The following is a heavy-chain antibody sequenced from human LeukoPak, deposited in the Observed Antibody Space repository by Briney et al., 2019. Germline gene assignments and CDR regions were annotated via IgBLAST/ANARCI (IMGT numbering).Heavy chain of an antibody. D-gene: IGHD2-15*01. J-gene: IGHJ6*03. V-gene: IGHV1-18*01. CDR3: ARAEGVVVAAHIDV. CDR2: ISGYNGNT. CDR1: GYTFTRYG. Sequence: ASVKVSCKASGYTFTRYGIYWVRQAPGQGLEWMGWISGYNGNTKYAQKFQGRVSVTTDTSTSTAYMELRSLRSDDTAVYYCARAEGVVVAAHIDVWGKGPTVTVSS.